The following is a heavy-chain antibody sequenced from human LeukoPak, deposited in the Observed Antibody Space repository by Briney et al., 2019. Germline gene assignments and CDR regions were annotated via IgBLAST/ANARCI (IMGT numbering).Heavy chain of an antibody. CDR1: GYTFTGYY. D-gene: IGHD4-11*01. Sequence: ASVKVSCKASGYTFTGYYMHWVRQAPGQGREWMGWINPNSGGTNYAQKFQGRVTMTRDTSISTAYMELSRLRSDDTAVYYCATISNYAVSYFDYWGQGTLVTVSS. CDR3: ATISNYAVSYFDY. V-gene: IGHV1-2*02. CDR2: INPNSGGT. J-gene: IGHJ4*02.